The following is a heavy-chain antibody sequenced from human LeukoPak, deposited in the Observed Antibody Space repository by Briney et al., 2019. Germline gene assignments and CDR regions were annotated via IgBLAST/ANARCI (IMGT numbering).Heavy chain of an antibody. Sequence: SETLSLTCTVSGGSISSYYWSWIRQPPGKGLEWIGYIYYSGSTNYNPSLKSRVTISVDTSKNQLSLKLSSVTAADTAVYYCASWAGSPLDAFDIWGQGTMVTVSS. CDR2: IYYSGST. J-gene: IGHJ3*02. CDR3: ASWAGSPLDAFDI. V-gene: IGHV4-59*01. D-gene: IGHD6-19*01. CDR1: GGSISSYY.